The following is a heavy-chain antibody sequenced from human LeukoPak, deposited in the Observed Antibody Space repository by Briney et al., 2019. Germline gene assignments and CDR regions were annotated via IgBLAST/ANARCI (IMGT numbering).Heavy chain of an antibody. J-gene: IGHJ4*02. CDR1: GGSFSGYY. D-gene: IGHD4/OR15-4a*01. CDR3: ARAKRRAHSDY. V-gene: IGHV4-34*01. Sequence: PSETLSLTCAVYGGSFSGYYWSWIRQPPGKGLEWIGEINHSGSTNYNPSLKSRVTISVDTSKNQFSLKLSSVTAADTAVYYCARAKRRAHSDYWGQGTLVTVSS. CDR2: INHSGST.